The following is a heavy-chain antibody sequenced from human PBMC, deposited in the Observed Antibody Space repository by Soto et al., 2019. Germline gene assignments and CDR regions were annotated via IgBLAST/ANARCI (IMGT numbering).Heavy chain of an antibody. CDR3: ARARGGGDEDNWFDP. CDR2: ISSSSSYT. V-gene: IGHV3-11*06. Sequence: GGSLRLSCAASGFTFSDYYMSWIRQAPGKGLEWVSYISSSSSYTNYADSVKGRFTISRDNAKNSLYLQMNSLRAEDTAVYYCARARGGGDEDNWFDPWGQGTLVTVSA. CDR1: GFTFSDYY. D-gene: IGHD2-21*02. J-gene: IGHJ5*02.